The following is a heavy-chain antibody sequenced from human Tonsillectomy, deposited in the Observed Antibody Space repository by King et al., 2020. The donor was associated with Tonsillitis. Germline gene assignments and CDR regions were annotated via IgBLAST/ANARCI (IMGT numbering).Heavy chain of an antibody. CDR2: IRSDSSYI. Sequence: VQLVESGGGLVKPGGSLRLSCAASGFTFSSYTMNWVRQAPGKGLEWVSSIRSDSSYIYYADSLKGRFTISRDSAKNSLFLQMNSLRAEDTAVYYCARGTYHFWNAYYTVDYWGQGTLVTVSS. D-gene: IGHD3-3*01. CDR1: GFTFSSYT. V-gene: IGHV3-21*01. J-gene: IGHJ4*02. CDR3: ARGTYHFWNAYYTVDY.